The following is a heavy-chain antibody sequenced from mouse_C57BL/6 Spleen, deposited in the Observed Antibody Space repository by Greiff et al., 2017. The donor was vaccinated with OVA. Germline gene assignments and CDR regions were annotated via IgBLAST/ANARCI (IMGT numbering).Heavy chain of an antibody. CDR3: ARGDGSSYDYAMDY. D-gene: IGHD1-1*01. CDR2: IWTGGGT. CDR1: GFSLTSYA. V-gene: IGHV2-9-1*01. J-gene: IGHJ4*01. Sequence: QVQLKQSGPGLVAPSQSLSITCTVSGFSLTSYAISWVRQPPGKGLEWLGVIWTGGGTNYNSALKSRLSISKDNSKSQVFLKMNSLQTDDTARYYCARGDGSSYDYAMDYWGQGTSVTVSS.